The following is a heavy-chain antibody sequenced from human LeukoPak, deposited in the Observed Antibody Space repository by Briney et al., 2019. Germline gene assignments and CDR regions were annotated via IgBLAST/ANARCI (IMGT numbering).Heavy chain of an antibody. Sequence: PGGSLRLSCAASGFTFDDYGMSWVRQAPGKGLEWVSGINWNGGSTGYADSVKGRFTISRDNAKNSLYLQMNSLRAEDTALYSCARWHYYDSSGYNGGYYFDYWGQGTLVTVSS. CDR1: GFTFDDYG. J-gene: IGHJ4*02. D-gene: IGHD3-22*01. CDR3: ARWHYYDSSGYNGGYYFDY. CDR2: INWNGGST. V-gene: IGHV3-20*04.